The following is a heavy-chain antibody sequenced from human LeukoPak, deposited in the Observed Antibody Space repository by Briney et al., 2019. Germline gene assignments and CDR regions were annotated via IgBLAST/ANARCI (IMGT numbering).Heavy chain of an antibody. CDR1: GFTFSSYW. CDR2: IKEDGSEK. J-gene: IGHJ4*02. V-gene: IGHV3-7*01. CDR3: ARLTRGKTGTL. Sequence: PGGSLRLSCTASGFTFSSYWMSWVCQAPGKGLEWVASIKEDGSEKYYVDSVKGRFTISRDNAKNSLYLQMNSLRAEDTAVCYCARLTRGKTGTLWGQGTLVTVSS. D-gene: IGHD1-1*01.